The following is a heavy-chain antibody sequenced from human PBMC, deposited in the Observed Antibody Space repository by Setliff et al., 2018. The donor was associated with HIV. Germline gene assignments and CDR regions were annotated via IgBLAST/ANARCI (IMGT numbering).Heavy chain of an antibody. CDR1: GFMFNTYT. J-gene: IGHJ6*02. V-gene: IGHV3-21*01. D-gene: IGHD1-26*01. Sequence: GGSLRLSCAASGFMFNTYTMSWVRQAPGKGLEWVSSISTSGSNIYYADSLKGRFTISRDNAKNSLYLQMNSLRAEDTAVYYCARDWWELLGNYGMDVWGQGTTVTVSS. CDR2: ISTSGSNI. CDR3: ARDWWELLGNYGMDV.